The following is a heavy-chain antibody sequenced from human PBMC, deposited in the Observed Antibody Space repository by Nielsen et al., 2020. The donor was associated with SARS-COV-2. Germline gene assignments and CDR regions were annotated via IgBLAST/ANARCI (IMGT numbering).Heavy chain of an antibody. J-gene: IGHJ5*02. CDR1: GGSISSYH. CDR2: VYYSGST. Sequence: SETLSLTCTVSGGSISSYHWAWIRQSPGKGLEWIGSVYYSGSTYYNPSLKTRVTISEDSSKNKFSLNLASVTAADTAVYYCARLSTAKQVTIFGIIPPTFDPWGQGILVTVSS. D-gene: IGHD3-3*01. V-gene: IGHV4-39*01. CDR3: ARLSTAKQVTIFGIIPPTFDP.